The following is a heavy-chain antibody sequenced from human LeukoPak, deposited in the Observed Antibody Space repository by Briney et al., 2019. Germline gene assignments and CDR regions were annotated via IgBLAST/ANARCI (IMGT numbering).Heavy chain of an antibody. CDR3: ARVDSGFGYALDI. CDR2: IYSGGST. CDR1: EFTVSNNY. D-gene: IGHD3-10*01. Sequence: GGSMRLSCAASEFTVSNNYMTWVRQAPGKGLEWVSVIYSGGSTYYADSVKGRFTISRDNSKNTLYLQMNSLRAEDTAVYYCARVDSGFGYALDIWGQGTMVTVSS. J-gene: IGHJ3*02. V-gene: IGHV3-66*01.